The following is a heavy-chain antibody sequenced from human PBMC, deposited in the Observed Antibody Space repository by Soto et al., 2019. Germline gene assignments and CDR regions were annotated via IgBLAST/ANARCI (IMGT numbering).Heavy chain of an antibody. V-gene: IGHV3-7*01. Sequence: GGSLRLSCAASGFTFSSYWMSWVRQAPGKGLEWVANIKQDGSEKYYVDSVKGRFTISRDNAKNSLYLQMNSLRAEDTAVYYCARDKGKQYYDSSGHIDYWGQGTLVTVSS. J-gene: IGHJ4*02. CDR1: GFTFSSYW. D-gene: IGHD3-22*01. CDR3: ARDKGKQYYDSSGHIDY. CDR2: IKQDGSEK.